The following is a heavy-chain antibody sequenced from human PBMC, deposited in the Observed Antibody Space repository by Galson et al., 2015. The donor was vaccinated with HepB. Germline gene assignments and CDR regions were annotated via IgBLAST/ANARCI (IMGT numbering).Heavy chain of an antibody. Sequence: SLRLSCAASGFTFSGSAMHWVRQASGKGLEWVGRIRSKANSYATAYAASVKGRFTISRDDSKNTAYLQMNSLKTEDTAVYYCTRGGQDSSSWYSPPSNFYYYGMDVWGQGTTVTVSS. J-gene: IGHJ6*02. V-gene: IGHV3-73*01. CDR3: TRGGQDSSSWYSPPSNFYYYGMDV. CDR2: IRSKANSYAT. CDR1: GFTFSGSA. D-gene: IGHD6-13*01.